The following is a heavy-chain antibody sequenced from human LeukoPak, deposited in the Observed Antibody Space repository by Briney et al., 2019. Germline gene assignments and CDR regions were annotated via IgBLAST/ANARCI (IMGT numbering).Heavy chain of an antibody. J-gene: IGHJ4*02. V-gene: IGHV3-15*01. CDR1: GFTLSNAW. D-gene: IGHD3-9*01. CDR2: IKSKTDGGTT. Sequence: PGGSLRLSCAASGFTLSNAWMSWVRQAPGKGLEWVGRIKSKTDGGTTDYAAPVKGRFTISRDDSKNTLYLQMNSLKTEDTAVYYCTTDSLRYFDWLLSIPYFDYWGQGTLVTVSS. CDR3: TTDSLRYFDWLLSIPYFDY.